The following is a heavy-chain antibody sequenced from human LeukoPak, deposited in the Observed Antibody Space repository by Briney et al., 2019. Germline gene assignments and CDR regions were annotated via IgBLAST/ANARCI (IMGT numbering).Heavy chain of an antibody. CDR3: ARRRDYYGSGSYYTPPHWFDP. J-gene: IGHJ5*02. D-gene: IGHD3-10*01. Sequence: SGTLSLTCAVSGGSFSGYYWSWIRQPPGKGLEWIGDINHSGSTNYNPSLKSRVTISVDTSKNQFSLKLSSVTAADTAVYYCARRRDYYGSGSYYTPPHWFDPWGQGTLVTVSS. V-gene: IGHV4-34*01. CDR1: GGSFSGYY. CDR2: INHSGST.